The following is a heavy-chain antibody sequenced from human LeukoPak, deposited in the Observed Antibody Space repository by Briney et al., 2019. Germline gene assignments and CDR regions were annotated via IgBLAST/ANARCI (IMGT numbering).Heavy chain of an antibody. CDR1: GFTLINSA. CDR2: IIVGSGQT. J-gene: IGHJ5*02. CDR3: AAGDTLVRGVIIPFAP. V-gene: IGHV1-58*01. Sequence: SVKVACKASGFTLINSAVQWVRQARGQRLEWVGWIIVGSGQTRYAQKIQERVTITRDMSTSTAFLELSSLRSEDSAVYYCAAGDTLVRGVIIPFAPWGQGTLVTVSS. D-gene: IGHD3-10*01.